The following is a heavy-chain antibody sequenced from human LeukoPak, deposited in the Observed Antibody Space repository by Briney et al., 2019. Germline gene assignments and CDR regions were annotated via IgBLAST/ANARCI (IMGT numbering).Heavy chain of an antibody. D-gene: IGHD4-4*01. CDR2: ISAYNGNT. Sequence: GASVKVSCKASGYTFTSYGISWVRQAPGQGLEWMGWISAYNGNTNYAQKLQGRVTMTTDTSTSTAYMELRSLRSDDTAVYYCAREGSNPRFYYYYYGMDVWGQGTTVTVSS. CDR1: GYTFTSYG. CDR3: AREGSNPRFYYYYYGMDV. J-gene: IGHJ6*02. V-gene: IGHV1-18*01.